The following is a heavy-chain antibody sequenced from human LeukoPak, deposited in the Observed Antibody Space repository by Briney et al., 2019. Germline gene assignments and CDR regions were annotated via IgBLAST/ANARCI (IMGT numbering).Heavy chain of an antibody. V-gene: IGHV1-69*05. CDR1: GYTFPDYG. Sequence: SVKVSCKASGYTFPDYGISWVRQAPGQGLEWMGGIIPIFGTANYAQKFQGRVTITTDESTSTAYMELSSLRSEDTAVYYCAREGADFWSGYYFDYWGQGTLVTVSS. J-gene: IGHJ4*02. D-gene: IGHD3-3*01. CDR3: AREGADFWSGYYFDY. CDR2: IIPIFGTA.